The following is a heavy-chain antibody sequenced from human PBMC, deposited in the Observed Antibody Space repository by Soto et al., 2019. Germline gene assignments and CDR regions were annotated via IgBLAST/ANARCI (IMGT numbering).Heavy chain of an antibody. CDR3: AKRKTHAFDI. V-gene: IGHV3-23*01. Sequence: GGSLRLSCVASGFTFSSYAISWVRQAPGKGLEWVSAISVSGGSTYYADSVKGRFTISRDNSKNTLYLQMNSLRAEDTAVYYCAKRKTHAFDIWGQGTMVTVSS. CDR1: GFTFSSYA. J-gene: IGHJ3*02. CDR2: ISVSGGST.